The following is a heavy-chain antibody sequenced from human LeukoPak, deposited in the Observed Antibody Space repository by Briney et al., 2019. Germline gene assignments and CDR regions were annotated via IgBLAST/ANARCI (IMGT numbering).Heavy chain of an antibody. Sequence: SETLSLTCTVAGGSISSGSYYWGWIRQPAGKGLEWIVRIDTSGSTNYNTSPKSRVTISVDTSKNQFSLKLSSVTAADTAVYYCARGDEEVSFDYWGQGTLVTVSS. CDR1: GGSISSGSYY. J-gene: IGHJ4*02. CDR2: IDTSGST. CDR3: ARGDEEVSFDY. V-gene: IGHV4-61*02.